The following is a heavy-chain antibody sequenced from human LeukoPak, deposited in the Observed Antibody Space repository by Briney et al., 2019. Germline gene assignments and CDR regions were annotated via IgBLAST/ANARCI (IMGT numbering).Heavy chain of an antibody. CDR3: ARAAYCGGDCYSGHPDC. CDR1: GGSFSGYY. D-gene: IGHD2-21*02. J-gene: IGHJ4*02. Sequence: SETLSLTCAVYGGSFSGYYWSWIRQPPGKGLEWIGEINHRGSTNYNPSLKSRVTISVDTSKNQFSLKLSSVTAADTAVYYCARAAYCGGDCYSGHPDCWGQGTLVTVSS. V-gene: IGHV4-34*01. CDR2: INHRGST.